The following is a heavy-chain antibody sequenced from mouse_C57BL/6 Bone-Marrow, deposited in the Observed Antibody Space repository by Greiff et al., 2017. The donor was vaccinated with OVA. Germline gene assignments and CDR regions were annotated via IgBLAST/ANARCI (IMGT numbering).Heavy chain of an antibody. V-gene: IGHV1-19*01. Sequence: EVQLQQSGPVLVKPGASVKMSCKASGYTFTDYYMNWVKQSHGKSLEWIGVINPYNGGTSYNQKFKGKATLTVDKSSSTAYMELNSLTSEDSAVYYCARGRGSSFLAYWGQGTLVTVS. CDR1: GYTFTDYY. J-gene: IGHJ3*01. CDR3: ARGRGSSFLAY. CDR2: INPYNGGT. D-gene: IGHD1-1*01.